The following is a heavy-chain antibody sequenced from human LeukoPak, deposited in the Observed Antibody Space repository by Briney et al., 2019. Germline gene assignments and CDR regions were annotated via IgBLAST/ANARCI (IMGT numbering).Heavy chain of an antibody. CDR1: GGSFSGYY. D-gene: IGHD6-13*01. J-gene: IGHJ4*02. CDR3: ASFVPTGNY. CDR2: INHSGST. V-gene: IGHV4-34*01. Sequence: SETLSLTCAVYGGSFSGYYWSWIRQPPGKGLEWIGEINHSGSTNYNPSLKSRVTISVDTSKNQFSLKLSSVTAAHTAVYYCASFVPTGNYWGQGILVTVSS.